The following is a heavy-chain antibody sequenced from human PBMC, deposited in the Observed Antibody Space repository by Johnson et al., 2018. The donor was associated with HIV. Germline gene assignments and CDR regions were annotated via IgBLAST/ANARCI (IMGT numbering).Heavy chain of an antibody. Sequence: QVHLVESGGRLVQPGGSLRLSCAASGFSFSTYWMHWVRRVPGKGLVWVAVISYDGTNKYYADSVKGRFTISRDNSKNTLYLQMNSLRAEDTAVYYCAKDWGIAAAGTDAFDIWGQGTMVTVSS. CDR3: AKDWGIAAAGTDAFDI. D-gene: IGHD6-13*01. J-gene: IGHJ3*02. V-gene: IGHV3-30*18. CDR1: GFSFSTYW. CDR2: ISYDGTNK.